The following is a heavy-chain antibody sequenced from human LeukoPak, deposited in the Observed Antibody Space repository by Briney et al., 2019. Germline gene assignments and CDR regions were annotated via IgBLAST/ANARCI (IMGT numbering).Heavy chain of an antibody. D-gene: IGHD6-25*01. Sequence: GGSLRLSCAASGFTFSSHGMHWVRQAPGKGLEWVAAIWYDGSNKYYADSVKGRFSISRDDSKNTLYLQMNSLRAEDTAVYYCARDPQRSFDIWGQGTMVTVSS. CDR1: GFTFSSHG. J-gene: IGHJ3*02. V-gene: IGHV3-33*01. CDR2: IWYDGSNK. CDR3: ARDPQRSFDI.